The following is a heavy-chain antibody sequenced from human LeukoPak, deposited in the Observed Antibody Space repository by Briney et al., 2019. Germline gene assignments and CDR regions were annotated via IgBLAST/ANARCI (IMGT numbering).Heavy chain of an antibody. V-gene: IGHV4-39*07. CDR2: IYYSGST. D-gene: IGHD3-10*01. Sequence: SETLSLTCTVSGGSISNSSYYWGWIRQPPGKGLEWIGSIYYSGSTYYNPSLKSRVTISVDTSKNQFSLKLSSVTAADTAVYYCARTSGGSGRYFDYWGQGTLVTVSS. J-gene: IGHJ4*02. CDR1: GGSISNSSYY. CDR3: ARTSGGSGRYFDY.